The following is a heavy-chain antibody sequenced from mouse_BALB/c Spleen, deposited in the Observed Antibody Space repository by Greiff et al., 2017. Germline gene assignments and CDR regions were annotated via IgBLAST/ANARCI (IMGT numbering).Heavy chain of an antibody. D-gene: IGHD1-1*01. V-gene: IGHV5-15*02. CDR3: AREGSSDYAMDY. CDR2: ISNLAYSI. Sequence: EVKLMESGGGLVQPGGSRKLSCAASGFTFSDYGMAWVRQAPGKGPEWVAFISNLAYSIYYADTVTGRFTISRENAKNTLYLEMSSLRSEDTAMYYCAREGSSDYAMDYWGQGTSVTVSS. J-gene: IGHJ4*01. CDR1: GFTFSDYG.